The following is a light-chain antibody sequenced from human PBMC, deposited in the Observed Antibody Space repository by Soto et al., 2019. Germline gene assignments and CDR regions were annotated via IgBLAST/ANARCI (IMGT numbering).Light chain of an antibody. V-gene: IGLV3-21*04. CDR2: YDS. J-gene: IGLJ1*01. CDR1: NIGSKS. CDR3: QVWDSSSGYV. Sequence: SCELTQPPSVSVAPGKTARITCGGYNIGSKSVHWYQQKPGQAPVLVIYYDSDRPSGIPERFSGSNSGNTATLTISRVEAGDEADYYCQVWDSSSGYVFGTGTKLTVL.